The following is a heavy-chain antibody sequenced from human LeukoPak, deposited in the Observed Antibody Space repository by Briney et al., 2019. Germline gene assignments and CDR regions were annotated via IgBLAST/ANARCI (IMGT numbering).Heavy chain of an antibody. CDR2: VTGSDDRT. CDR1: GFTFSSAA. J-gene: IGHJ4*02. Sequence: GGFLSLSCAASGFTFSSAAMTWVRQAPGRGLEWVSTVTGSDDRTCYADSVKGRFTISRDYSRNMLHLQMNSLRVEDTAMYYCAKGPQLNSGYHPDYWGQGTLVTVSS. V-gene: IGHV3-23*01. CDR3: AKGPQLNSGYHPDY. D-gene: IGHD3-22*01.